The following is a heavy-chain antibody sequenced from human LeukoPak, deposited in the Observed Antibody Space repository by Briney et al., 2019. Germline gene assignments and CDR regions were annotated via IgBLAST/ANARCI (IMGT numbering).Heavy chain of an antibody. Sequence: PSQTLSLTCTVSGGSISSGGYYWSWIRQHPGKGLEWIGYIYYSGSTYYNPPLKSRVTISVDTSKNQFSLKLSSVTAADTAVYYCAREVIAAAGSDTYYYYYYMDVWGKGTTVTVSS. J-gene: IGHJ6*03. V-gene: IGHV4-31*03. CDR1: GGSISSGGYY. CDR3: AREVIAAAGSDTYYYYYYMDV. CDR2: IYYSGST. D-gene: IGHD6-13*01.